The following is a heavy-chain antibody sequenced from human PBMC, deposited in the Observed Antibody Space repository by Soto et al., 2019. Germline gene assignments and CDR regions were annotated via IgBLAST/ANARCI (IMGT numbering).Heavy chain of an antibody. V-gene: IGHV4-34*01. J-gene: IGHJ4*02. CDR1: GGSFSGYY. CDR3: ARDNISGLFDY. Sequence: QVQLQQWGAGLLKPSETLSLTCAVYGGSFSGYYWTWIRQPPGPGLEWIGEINHSGSTNYNPSLKSRVTISVDTSKNQFSLKLTSVPAADAAVYYCARDNISGLFDYWGQGTLVTVSS. CDR2: INHSGST. D-gene: IGHD3-3*02.